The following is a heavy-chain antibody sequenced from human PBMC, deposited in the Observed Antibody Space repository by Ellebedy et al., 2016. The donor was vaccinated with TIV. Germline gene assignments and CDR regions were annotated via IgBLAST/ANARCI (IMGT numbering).Heavy chain of an antibody. D-gene: IGHD3-10*01. V-gene: IGHV5-51*01. CDR2: LYPGDSDP. Sequence: GESLKISCQTSGYLFTTYWIGWVRQMPGKGLEWMGILYPGDSDPSYSPSFEGLVTISADKSIKTAYLQFSSLKASDTAIYFRVRHRQIRGIRSDAFSIWGQGTMVTVSS. CDR3: VRHRQIRGIRSDAFSI. J-gene: IGHJ3*02. CDR1: GYLFTTYW.